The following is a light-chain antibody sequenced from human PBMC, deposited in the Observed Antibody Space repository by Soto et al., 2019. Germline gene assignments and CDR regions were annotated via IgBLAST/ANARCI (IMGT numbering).Light chain of an antibody. CDR1: SGSIASNY. CDR3: QSYGV. CDR2: GDT. J-gene: IGLJ2*01. V-gene: IGLV6-57*04. Sequence: NFMLTQPHSVSESPGKTVTISCTRTSGSIASNYVQWYQQRRDSAPATLIYGDTLRPSGVPDRFSGSIDSSSNSASLTSSGLQIEDEADYYCQSYGVFGGRTKVTVL.